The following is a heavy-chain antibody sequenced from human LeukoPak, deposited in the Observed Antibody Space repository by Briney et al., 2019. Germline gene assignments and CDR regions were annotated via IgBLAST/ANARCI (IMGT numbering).Heavy chain of an antibody. V-gene: IGHV4-59*08. CDR1: DASISSYY. CDR2: IYYSGST. D-gene: IGHD6-13*01. CDR3: ARLEGRQLVWDNWFDP. Sequence: PSETLSLTCTVSDASISSYYWSWIRQPPGKGLEWIGYIYYSGSTKYNPSLKSRVTISVDTSKNQFSLRLSSVTAADTAVYYCARLEGRQLVWDNWFDPWDQGTLVTVSS. J-gene: IGHJ5*02.